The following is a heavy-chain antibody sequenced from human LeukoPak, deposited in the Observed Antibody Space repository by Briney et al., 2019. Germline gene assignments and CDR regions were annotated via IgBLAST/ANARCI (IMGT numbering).Heavy chain of an antibody. CDR2: IIPIFGTA. J-gene: IGHJ3*02. CDR3: ARVQRLVDAFDI. D-gene: IGHD6-13*01. V-gene: IGHV1-69*01. CDR1: GGTFSSYA. Sequence: ASVKVSCKASGGTFSSYAISWVRQAPGQGLEWMGGIIPIFGTANYAQKFQGRVTITADESTSTAYMELSSLRSEDTAVYYCARVQRLVDAFDIWGQGTMVTVSS.